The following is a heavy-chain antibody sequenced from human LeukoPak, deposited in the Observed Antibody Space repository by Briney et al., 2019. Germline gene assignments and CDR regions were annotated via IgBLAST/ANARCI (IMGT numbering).Heavy chain of an antibody. V-gene: IGHV3-23*01. Sequence: GGSLRLSCAASGFTFSSYAMSWVRQAPGKGLEWVSAISGSGGSTYYADSVKGRLTISRDNSKNTLYLQMNSLRAEDTAVYYCAKSSITMIVVVTPQDYWGQGTLVTVSS. CDR3: AKSSITMIVVVTPQDY. CDR1: GFTFSSYA. J-gene: IGHJ4*02. CDR2: ISGSGGST. D-gene: IGHD3-22*01.